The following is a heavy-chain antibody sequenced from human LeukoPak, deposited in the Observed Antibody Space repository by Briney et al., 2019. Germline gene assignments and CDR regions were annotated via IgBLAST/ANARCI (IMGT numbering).Heavy chain of an antibody. CDR2: VKQDGSEK. Sequence: GGSLRLSCAVSGLTVSSNCMSWVRQAPGKGLEWVANVKQDGSEKYYVDSVKGRFTISRDNAKNSLYLQMNSLRAEDTAVYYCARYGSIAAAGTFDYWGQGTLVTVSS. CDR3: ARYGSIAAAGTFDY. CDR1: GLTVSSNC. J-gene: IGHJ4*02. V-gene: IGHV3-7*04. D-gene: IGHD6-13*01.